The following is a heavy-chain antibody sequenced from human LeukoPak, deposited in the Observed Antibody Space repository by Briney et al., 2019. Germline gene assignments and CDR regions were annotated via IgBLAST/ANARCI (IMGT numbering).Heavy chain of an antibody. CDR2: IKEDGTET. CDR3: AKEGRSLQTY. J-gene: IGHJ4*02. Sequence: GGSLRLSCAASGFMFSSNWMSWVRLAPGKGLEWVANIKEDGTETYYADSVKGRFTISRDNAKDSLYLQMNSLRVEDTAVYYCAKEGRSLQTYWGQGTLVTVSS. V-gene: IGHV3-7*03. D-gene: IGHD5-24*01. CDR1: GFMFSSNW.